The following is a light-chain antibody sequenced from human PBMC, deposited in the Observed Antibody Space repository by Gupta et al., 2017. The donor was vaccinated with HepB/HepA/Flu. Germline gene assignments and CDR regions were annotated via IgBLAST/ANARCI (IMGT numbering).Light chain of an antibody. CDR1: QSIGNY. Sequence: IQMTQSPSSLSASVGDRVTITCLASQSIGNYLNWFQQKPGKPPKLLIYAASTRLGGVPSRFSGSGSGTDFTLTINRGQPEDFGNYYCLQSNSSPFTFGDGTKVDVK. CDR2: AAS. CDR3: LQSNSSPFT. J-gene: IGKJ3*01. V-gene: IGKV1-39*01.